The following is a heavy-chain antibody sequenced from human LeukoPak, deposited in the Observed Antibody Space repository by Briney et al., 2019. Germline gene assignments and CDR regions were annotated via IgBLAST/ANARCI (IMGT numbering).Heavy chain of an antibody. D-gene: IGHD3-16*01. CDR3: ARQVSPSLGDY. V-gene: IGHV5-51*01. CDR1: GYSFTSYW. J-gene: IGHJ4*02. Sequence: GESLQISCQGSGYSFTSYWIGWVRPMPGKGLEWMGIIYPGDSDTRYSPSFQGQVTISADKSISTAYLQWSSLKASDTAMYYCARQVSPSLGDYWGQGTLVTVSS. CDR2: IYPGDSDT.